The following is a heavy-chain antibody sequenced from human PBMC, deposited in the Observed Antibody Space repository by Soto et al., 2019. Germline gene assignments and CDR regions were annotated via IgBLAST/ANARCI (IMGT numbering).Heavy chain of an antibody. CDR2: ISAYNGNT. Sequence: QVQLVQSGAEVKKPGASVKVSCKASGYTFTSYGISWVRQAPGQGLEWMGWISAYNGNTNYAQKLQGRVTMTTDTSTSTAYMELRSLRSDDTAVYYCARTLQPYDILTGYFAYYYYYGMDVWGQGTTVTVSS. V-gene: IGHV1-18*04. CDR3: ARTLQPYDILTGYFAYYYYYGMDV. D-gene: IGHD3-9*01. J-gene: IGHJ6*02. CDR1: GYTFTSYG.